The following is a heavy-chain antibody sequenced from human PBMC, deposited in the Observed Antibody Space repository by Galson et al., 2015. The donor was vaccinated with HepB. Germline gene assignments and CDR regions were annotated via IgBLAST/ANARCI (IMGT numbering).Heavy chain of an antibody. J-gene: IGHJ6*02. V-gene: IGHV1-18*01. D-gene: IGHD6-13*01. CDR3: ARVDKLVRDYYYGMDV. CDR1: GYTFTSYG. CDR2: ISAYNGNT. Sequence: SVKVPCKASGYTFTSYGISWVRQAPGQGLEWMGWISAYNGNTNYAQKLQGRVTMTTDTSTSTAYMELRSLRSDDTAVYYCARVDKLVRDYYYGMDVWGQGTTVTVSS.